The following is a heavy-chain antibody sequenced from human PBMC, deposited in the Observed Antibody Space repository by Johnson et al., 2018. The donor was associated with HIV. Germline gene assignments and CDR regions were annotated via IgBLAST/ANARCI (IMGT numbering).Heavy chain of an antibody. CDR3: AKLSLRSANLLPHDASDL. Sequence: QVQVVESGGGVVQPGRSLRLSCAASGFTFNTYGMHWVRQAPGKGLEWVAVIWYDGSNKYYADSVKGRFTISRDNSKNTLYLQMNSLRPEDTAVYYCAKLSLRSANLLPHDASDLWGQWTMVTVFS. CDR2: IWYDGSNK. CDR1: GFTFNTYG. J-gene: IGHJ3*01. D-gene: IGHD6-25*01. V-gene: IGHV3-33*06.